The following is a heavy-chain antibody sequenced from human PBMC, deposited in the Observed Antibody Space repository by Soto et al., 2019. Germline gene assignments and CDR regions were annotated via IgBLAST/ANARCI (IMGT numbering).Heavy chain of an antibody. J-gene: IGHJ6*03. Sequence: SSETLSLTCTVSGGSISSGGYYWSWIRQHPGKGLEWIGYIYYSGSTYYNPSLKSRVTISVDTSKNQFSLKLSSVTAADTAVYYCARDRSNYYGSRKYYYYYMDVWGKGTTVTVSS. D-gene: IGHD3-10*01. CDR1: GGSISSGGYY. CDR2: IYYSGST. CDR3: ARDRSNYYGSRKYYYYYMDV. V-gene: IGHV4-31*03.